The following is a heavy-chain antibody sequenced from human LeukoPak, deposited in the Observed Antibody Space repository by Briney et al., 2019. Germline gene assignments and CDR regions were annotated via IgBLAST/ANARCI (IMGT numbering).Heavy chain of an antibody. CDR3: ARLRDGSLDY. J-gene: IGHJ4*02. CDR2: LDPSDSYT. V-gene: IGHV5-10-1*01. Sequence: GESLKISCEGSGYNFTSHWISWVRQMPGKGLEWMGRLDPSDSYTNYSPSFQGHVTISSDKSMSTAFLQWSSLRASDTAMYYCARLRDGSLDYWGQGTLVIVSS. CDR1: GYNFTSHW.